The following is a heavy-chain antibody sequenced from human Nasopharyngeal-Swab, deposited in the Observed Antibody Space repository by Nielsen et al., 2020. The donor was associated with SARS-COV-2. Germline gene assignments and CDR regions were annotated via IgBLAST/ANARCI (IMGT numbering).Heavy chain of an antibody. CDR2: ISGSGGST. Sequence: GESLKISCAASGFTFNNYNFNWVRQAPGKGLEWVSAISGSGGSTYYADSVEGRFTISRDNSNNTLYLQMNSLRGEDTALYYCAKNYGSGGYRSSNYYYDGMDVWGQGTTVTVSS. CDR1: GFTFNNYN. J-gene: IGHJ6*02. D-gene: IGHD3-10*01. V-gene: IGHV3-23*01. CDR3: AKNYGSGGYRSSNYYYDGMDV.